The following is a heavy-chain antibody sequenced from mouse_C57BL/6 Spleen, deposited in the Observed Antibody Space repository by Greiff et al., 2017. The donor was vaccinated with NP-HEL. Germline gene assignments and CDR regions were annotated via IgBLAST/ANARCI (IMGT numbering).Heavy chain of an antibody. CDR3: ARTDYGSSYFAY. D-gene: IGHD1-1*01. Sequence: QVQLQQPGAELVKPGASVKLSCKASGYTFTSYWMHWVKQRPGQGLAWIGMIHPNSGSTNYNEKFKSKATLTVDKSSSTAYMQLSSLTSEDSAVYYCARTDYGSSYFAYWGQGTLVTVSA. CDR2: IHPNSGST. V-gene: IGHV1-64*01. CDR1: GYTFTSYW. J-gene: IGHJ3*01.